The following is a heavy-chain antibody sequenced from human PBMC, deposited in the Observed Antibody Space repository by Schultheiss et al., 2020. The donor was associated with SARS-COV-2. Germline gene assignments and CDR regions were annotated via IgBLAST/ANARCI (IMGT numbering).Heavy chain of an antibody. Sequence: GESLKISCAASGFTFSSYSMNWVRQAPGKGLEWVSSISSSSSYIYYADSVKGRFTISRDNAKNSLYLQMNSLRAEDTAVYYCARVGWFGELLGGMDVWGQGTTVTVSS. CDR3: ARVGWFGELLGGMDV. CDR1: GFTFSSYS. V-gene: IGHV3-21*01. D-gene: IGHD3-10*01. J-gene: IGHJ6*02. CDR2: ISSSSSYI.